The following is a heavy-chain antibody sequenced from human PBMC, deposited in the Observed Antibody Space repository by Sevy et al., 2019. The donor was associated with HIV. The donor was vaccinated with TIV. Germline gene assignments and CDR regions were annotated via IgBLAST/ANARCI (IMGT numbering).Heavy chain of an antibody. CDR3: VSLFLSYRSGLSYFDY. CDR2: IFSSGSR. J-gene: IGHJ4*02. CDR1: GFTVNDKY. D-gene: IGHD6-19*01. V-gene: IGHV3-66*02. Sequence: PGGSLRLSCAISGFTVNDKYIIWVRQAPGKGLEWVSVIFSSGSRYYADSAKGRFTISRDNSKNTVDLQMNSVRAEDTAVYYCVSLFLSYRSGLSYFDYWGQGTLVTVSS.